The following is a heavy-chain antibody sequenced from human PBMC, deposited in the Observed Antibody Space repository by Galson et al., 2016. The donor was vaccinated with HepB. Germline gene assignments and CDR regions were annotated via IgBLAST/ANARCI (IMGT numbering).Heavy chain of an antibody. CDR2: IRGTGDRT. Sequence: SLRLSCAASEFTFMNYAMSWVRQAPGRGLEWVSVIRGTGDRTFYTESVEGRFTITRDNSNTMLFLQMNSLRVEDTAVYYCAKNSVSGSRMYYDMDFWGRGTTVTVSS. V-gene: IGHV3-23*01. CDR3: AKNSVSGSRMYYDMDF. J-gene: IGHJ6*02. CDR1: EFTFMNYA. D-gene: IGHD3-10*01.